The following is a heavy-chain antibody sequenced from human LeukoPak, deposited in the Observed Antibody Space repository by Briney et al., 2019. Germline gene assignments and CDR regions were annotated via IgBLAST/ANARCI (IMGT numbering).Heavy chain of an antibody. V-gene: IGHV3-23*01. CDR2: ISGSGGST. CDR1: GFTFRNYA. J-gene: IGHJ4*02. D-gene: IGHD3-22*01. CDR3: ALTSNYYDSSGYDY. Sequence: GGSLRLSCAASGFTFRNYAMSWVRQAPGKGLEWVSAISGSGGSTYYADSVKGRFTISRDNSKNTLYLQMNSLSAEDTAVYYCALTSNYYDSSGYDYWGQGTLVTVSS.